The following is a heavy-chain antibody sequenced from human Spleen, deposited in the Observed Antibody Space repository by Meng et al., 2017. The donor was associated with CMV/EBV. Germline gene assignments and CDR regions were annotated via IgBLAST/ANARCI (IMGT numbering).Heavy chain of an antibody. J-gene: IGHJ4*01. Sequence: GESLKISCAASGFTFSGSAMHWVRQASGKGLEWVGRIRSKANSYATAYAASVKGRFTISRDDSKNTAYLQMNSLRAADTAVYYCARGRAKNGYYTGNYYWGQGTLVTVSS. V-gene: IGHV3-73*01. CDR2: IRSKANSYAT. D-gene: IGHD3-3*01. CDR3: ARGRAKNGYYTGNYY. CDR1: GFTFSGSA.